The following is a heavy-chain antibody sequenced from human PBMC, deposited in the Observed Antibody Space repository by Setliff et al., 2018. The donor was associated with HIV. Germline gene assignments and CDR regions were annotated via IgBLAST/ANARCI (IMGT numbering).Heavy chain of an antibody. CDR3: TRRGSYYGDFDY. CDR1: GDSISSGSY. V-gene: IGHV4-38-2*01. D-gene: IGHD1-26*01. J-gene: IGHJ4*02. Sequence: SETLSLTCVVSGDSISSGSYCGWIRQPPGKGLGWIGSIYHRGGTYYNPSLNSRVTMSVDTSKNQFSLKLSSVTAADTAVYYCTRRGSYYGDFDYWGQGTLVTVSS. CDR2: IYHRGGT.